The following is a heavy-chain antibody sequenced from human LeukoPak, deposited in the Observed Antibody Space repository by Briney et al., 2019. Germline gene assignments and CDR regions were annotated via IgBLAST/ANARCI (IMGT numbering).Heavy chain of an antibody. D-gene: IGHD3-10*01. CDR3: ARLRVSGSYLYYFGY. Sequence: PSETLSLTCAVSNGSISSYHWSWVRQPPGKGLEWIGYILTSGTTNYNPSLKSRLTISVDTSKNRFTLKLSSVTAADTAVYHCARLRVSGSYLYYFGYWGQGTLVTVSS. CDR1: NGSISSYH. J-gene: IGHJ4*02. V-gene: IGHV4-4*09. CDR2: ILTSGTT.